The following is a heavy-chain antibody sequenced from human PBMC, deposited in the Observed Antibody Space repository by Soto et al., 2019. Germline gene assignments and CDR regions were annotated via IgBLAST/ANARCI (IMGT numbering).Heavy chain of an antibody. CDR1: GGSISSGYYY. D-gene: IGHD6-19*01. Sequence: SETLSLTCSVSGGSISSGYYYWSWIRQPPGKGLEWIGNIYYSGNTYYNPSLKSRLIISIDTSKNQFSLKVGSVTAAGTAVYYCARERGYSSGLFDYWGQGTMVTVS. CDR3: ARERGYSSGLFDY. V-gene: IGHV4-30-4*01. J-gene: IGHJ4*02. CDR2: IYYSGNT.